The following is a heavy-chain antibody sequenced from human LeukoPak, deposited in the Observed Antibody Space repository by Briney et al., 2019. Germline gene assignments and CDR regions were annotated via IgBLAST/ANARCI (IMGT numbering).Heavy chain of an antibody. CDR2: IKRDGSEK. J-gene: IGHJ3*02. CDR3: ARVLSPADRGNYFDAFDI. V-gene: IGHV3-7*01. CDR1: GFTCETYW. Sequence: PGEYLRRSCVGSGFTCETYWMIWDRQAPGNGLEWLANIKRDGSEKHYVDSVKGRVTISRANAKSSLVLHMNSLRAEDMAVYYCARVLSPADRGNYFDAFDIWGQGTMVTVSS. D-gene: IGHD3-16*01.